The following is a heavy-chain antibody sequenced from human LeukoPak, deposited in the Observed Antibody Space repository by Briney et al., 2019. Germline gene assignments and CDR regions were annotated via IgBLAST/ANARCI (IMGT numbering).Heavy chain of an antibody. CDR3: ARGGGWYSNWYFDL. CDR2: IDTSGGT. CDR1: GFPFSSYD. J-gene: IGHJ2*01. Sequence: PGGSLRLSCAASGFPFSSYDMHWVRQTTGKGLEWVSAIDTSGGTYYPDSVRGRFTISRDNSKNTLYLQMNSLRAEDTAVYYCARGGGWYSNWYFDLWGRGTLVTVSS. V-gene: IGHV3-13*04. D-gene: IGHD6-19*01.